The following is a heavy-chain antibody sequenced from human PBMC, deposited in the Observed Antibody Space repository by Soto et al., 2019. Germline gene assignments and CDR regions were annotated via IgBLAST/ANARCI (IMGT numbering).Heavy chain of an antibody. CDR2: IIPIFGTA. CDR1: GGTFSSYA. CDR3: ARVAPREDYVWGSYSFDY. D-gene: IGHD3-16*01. Sequence: QVQLVQSGAEVKKPGSSVKVSCKASGGTFSSYAISWVRQAPGQGLEWMGGIIPIFGTANYAQKFQGRVTNTADESTSTAYMELSSLRSEDTAVYYCARVAPREDYVWGSYSFDYWGQGTLVTVSS. J-gene: IGHJ4*02. V-gene: IGHV1-69*01.